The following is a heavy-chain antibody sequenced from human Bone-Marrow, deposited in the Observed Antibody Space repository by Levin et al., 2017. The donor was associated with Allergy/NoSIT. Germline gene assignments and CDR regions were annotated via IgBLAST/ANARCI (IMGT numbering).Heavy chain of an antibody. CDR3: ARGRWFGELLSMDY. J-gene: IGHJ4*02. D-gene: IGHD3-10*01. CDR1: GFTFSSYS. CDR2: ISSSSSYI. V-gene: IGHV3-21*01. Sequence: LSLTCAASGFTFSSYSMNWVRQAPGKGLEWVSSISSSSSYIYYADSVKGRFTISRDNAKNSLYLQMNSLRAEDTAVYYCARGRWFGELLSMDYWGQGTLVTVSS.